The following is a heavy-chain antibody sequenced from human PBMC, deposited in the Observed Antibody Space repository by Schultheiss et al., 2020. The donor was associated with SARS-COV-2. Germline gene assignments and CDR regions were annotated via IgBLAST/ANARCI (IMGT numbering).Heavy chain of an antibody. J-gene: IGHJ4*02. Sequence: GGSLRLSCAASGFTFSSFDMHWVRQGTGKGLEWVSSLSWNSDNVGYADSVKGRFTISRDNSKNTLYLQMNSLRAEDTAVYYCARHRDVAARRYYLDHWGQGTLVTVSS. CDR1: GFTFSSFD. V-gene: IGHV3-21*04. CDR2: LSWNSDNV. D-gene: IGHD6-6*01. CDR3: ARHRDVAARRYYLDH.